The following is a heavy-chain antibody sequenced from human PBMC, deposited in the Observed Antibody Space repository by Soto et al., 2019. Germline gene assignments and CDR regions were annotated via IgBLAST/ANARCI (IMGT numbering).Heavy chain of an antibody. CDR2: ISYDGSNK. D-gene: IGHD1-1*01. V-gene: IGHV3-30*18. Sequence: TGGSLRLSCAASGFTFSSYGMHWVRQAPGKGLEWVAVISYDGSNKYYADSVKGRFTISRDNSKNTLYLQMNSLRAEDTAVYFCAKDSKELEPPRFDYWGQGTLVTVSS. J-gene: IGHJ4*02. CDR3: AKDSKELEPPRFDY. CDR1: GFTFSSYG.